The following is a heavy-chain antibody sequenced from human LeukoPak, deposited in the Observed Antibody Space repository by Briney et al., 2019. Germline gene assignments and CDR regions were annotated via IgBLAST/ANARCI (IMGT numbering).Heavy chain of an antibody. D-gene: IGHD3-10*01. J-gene: IGHJ6*02. CDR1: GGTFISYA. CDR2: ISAYNGNT. Sequence: VKVSCKASGGTFISYAISWVRQAPGQGLEWMGWISAYNGNTNYAQKLQGRVTMTTDTSTSTAYMELRSLRSDDTAVYYCARLTMVRGVIIGLPDVWGQGTTVTVSS. V-gene: IGHV1-18*01. CDR3: ARLTMVRGVIIGLPDV.